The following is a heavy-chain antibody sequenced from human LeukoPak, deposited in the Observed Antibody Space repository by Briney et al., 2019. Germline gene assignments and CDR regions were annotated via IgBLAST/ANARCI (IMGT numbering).Heavy chain of an antibody. V-gene: IGHV1-69*13. CDR1: GGTFSSYA. Sequence: SVKVSCKASGGTFSSYAISWVRQAPGQGLEWMGGIIPIFGTANYAQKFQGRVTITADESTSTAYMELSSLRSEDTAVYYCARFSTVTPHLDYWGQGTLVTVSS. CDR2: IIPIFGTA. D-gene: IGHD4-17*01. J-gene: IGHJ4*02. CDR3: ARFSTVTPHLDY.